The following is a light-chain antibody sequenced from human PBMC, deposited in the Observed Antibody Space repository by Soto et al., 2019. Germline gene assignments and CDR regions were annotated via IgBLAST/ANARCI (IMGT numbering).Light chain of an antibody. CDR3: QQRSNWPRK. CDR2: DGS. CDR1: QSVSSF. V-gene: IGKV3-11*01. J-gene: IGKJ1*01. Sequence: EILLTHSPATLSFSPWERATLSGRASQSVSSFLAWYQQKPGQAPRLLIYDGSNPSTGIPSRFSGSGSGTDFTLTISSLAPEDFAVYYCQQRSNWPRKFRQGTKVDI.